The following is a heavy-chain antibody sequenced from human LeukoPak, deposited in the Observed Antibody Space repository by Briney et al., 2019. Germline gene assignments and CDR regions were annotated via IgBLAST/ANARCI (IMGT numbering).Heavy chain of an antibody. CDR1: GFTFSIYE. V-gene: IGHV3-48*03. CDR2: ISSSGDTI. D-gene: IGHD6-6*01. J-gene: IGHJ4*02. Sequence: GGSLRLSCAASGFTFSIYEMNWVRQAPGKGLEWVSYISSSGDTIYYADSVKGRFTISRDNSKNTLCLQMNSLRAEDTAVYYCAKSSSRATAENFDYWGQGTLVTVSS. CDR3: AKSSSRATAENFDY.